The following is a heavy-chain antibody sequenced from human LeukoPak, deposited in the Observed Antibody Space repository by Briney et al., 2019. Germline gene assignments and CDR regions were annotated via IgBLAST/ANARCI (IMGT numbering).Heavy chain of an antibody. CDR1: SGSISSSHYY. V-gene: IGHV4-39*01. D-gene: IGHD3-3*01. J-gene: IGHJ6*03. Sequence: SETLSLTCTVSSGSISSSHYYWDWIRQPPGKGLEWIGTIYYSGTTYYNPSLESRATISVDASKNQIYLMLNSVTAADTAVYYCARQISDYYYYYIDVWGKGTTVTVSS. CDR3: ARQISDYYYYYIDV. CDR2: IYYSGTT.